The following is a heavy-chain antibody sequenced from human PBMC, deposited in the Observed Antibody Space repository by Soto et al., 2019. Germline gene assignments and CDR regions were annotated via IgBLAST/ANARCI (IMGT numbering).Heavy chain of an antibody. CDR2: IYKSATT. D-gene: IGHD7-27*01. CDR3: ARGRYCLTGRCFPNWFDS. Sequence: SETLSLTCSVSGDSISNLDYFWAWIRQPPGQALEYIGYIYKSATTYYNPSFESRVAISVDTSKSQFSLNVTSVTAADTAVYFCARGRYCLTGRCFPNWFDSWSQGALVTVSS. J-gene: IGHJ5*01. CDR1: GDSISNLDYF. V-gene: IGHV4-30-4*01.